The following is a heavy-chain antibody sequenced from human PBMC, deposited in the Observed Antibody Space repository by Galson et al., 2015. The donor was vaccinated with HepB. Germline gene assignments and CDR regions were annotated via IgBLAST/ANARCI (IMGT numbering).Heavy chain of an antibody. J-gene: IGHJ6*02. CDR1: GDSVSSNSAA. CDR3: ARATLPDCSGGSCYSSLKMDV. V-gene: IGHV6-1*01. Sequence: CAISGDSVSSNSAAWNWIRQSPSRGLEWLGRTYYRSKWYNDYAVSVKSRITINPDTSKNQFSLQLNSVTPEDTAVYYCARATLPDCSGGSCYSSLKMDVWGQGTTVTVSS. CDR2: TYYRSKWYN. D-gene: IGHD2-15*01.